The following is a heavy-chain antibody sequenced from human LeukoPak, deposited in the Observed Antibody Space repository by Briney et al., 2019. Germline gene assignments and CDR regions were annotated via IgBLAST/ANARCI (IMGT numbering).Heavy chain of an antibody. CDR3: ARSGIVGAISAFDI. Sequence: PGGSLRLSCAASGFTFSSYSMNWVRQAPGKGLEWVSSISSSSSYIYYADSVKGRFTISRDNAKNSLYLQMNGLRAEDTAVYYCARSGIVGAISAFDIWGQGTMVTVSS. CDR1: GFTFSSYS. J-gene: IGHJ3*02. CDR2: ISSSSSYI. D-gene: IGHD1-26*01. V-gene: IGHV3-21*01.